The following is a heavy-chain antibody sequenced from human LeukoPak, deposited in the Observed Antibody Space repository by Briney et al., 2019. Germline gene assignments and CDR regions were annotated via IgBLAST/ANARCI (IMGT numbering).Heavy chain of an antibody. CDR3: TRSFGYGYYFDY. CDR1: GFTSRSYA. Sequence: GGPLRLSCAASGFTSRSYAMHWVRQAPGKGLEWVTLISYDGTNKHYADSVKGRFTVSRDNSKNTLYLQMNALRPEDMAVYYCTRSFGYGYYFDYWGRGAQVTVSS. V-gene: IGHV3-30*04. CDR2: ISYDGTNK. D-gene: IGHD5-18*01. J-gene: IGHJ4*02.